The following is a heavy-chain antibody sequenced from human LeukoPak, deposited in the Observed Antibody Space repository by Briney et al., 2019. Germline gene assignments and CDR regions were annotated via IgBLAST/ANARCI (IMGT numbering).Heavy chain of an antibody. CDR1: GFTFSSYG. V-gene: IGHV3-30*02. D-gene: IGHD3-22*01. J-gene: IGHJ4*02. CDR2: TRYDGSNK. Sequence: PGGSLRLSCVASGFTFSSYGMHWVRQAPGKGLEWVAFTRYDGSNKLYTDSVKGRFTISRDNSKNTLYLQMNSLRDDDTAVYYCVGGYSGDYWGQGTLVTVSS. CDR3: VGGYSGDY.